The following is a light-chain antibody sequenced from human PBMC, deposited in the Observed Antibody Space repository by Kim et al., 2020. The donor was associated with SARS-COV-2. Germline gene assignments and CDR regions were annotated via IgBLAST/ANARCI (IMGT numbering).Light chain of an antibody. CDR3: QQYGRSPLT. V-gene: IGKV3-20*01. Sequence: SPGERATLSCMASQSLTSSHLAWYQPKPGQAPRLLMYGTSSRATDIPDMFSGSGSGTDFTLTISRLEPEDFAVYYCQQYGRSPLTFGGGTKVDIK. CDR1: QSLTSSH. J-gene: IGKJ4*01. CDR2: GTS.